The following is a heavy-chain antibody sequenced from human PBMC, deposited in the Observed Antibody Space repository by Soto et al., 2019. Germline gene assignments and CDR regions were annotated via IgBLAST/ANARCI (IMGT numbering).Heavy chain of an antibody. J-gene: IGHJ4*02. CDR3: AKFFVETGSNSGWPWSFHY. V-gene: IGHV3-23*01. CDR2: ISDSGGTT. D-gene: IGHD6-25*01. CDR1: GFTFSNYA. Sequence: EVQLLESGGGLVQPGRSLRLSCAASGFTFSNYAMSWVRQAPGKGLDWVAAISDSGGTTYYADSVKGRFTISRDNSKNTLFLQMNSLRAEDAAVYYCAKFFVETGSNSGWPWSFHYWGQGTLVTVSS.